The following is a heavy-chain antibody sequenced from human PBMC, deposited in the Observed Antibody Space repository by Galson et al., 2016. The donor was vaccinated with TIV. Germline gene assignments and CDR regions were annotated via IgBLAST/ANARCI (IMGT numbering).Heavy chain of an antibody. CDR3: ARDKSGFDTVDHFYDYMDV. J-gene: IGHJ6*03. Sequence: LSLTCTVSGGSINTYYLSWIRQSPGKGLEWVGYIYYSGSTEYKPSLKSRVTISRDTSKTQFSLRLTSVTAADTAISYCARDKSGFDTVDHFYDYMDVGGKGTTVIGSS. CDR2: IYYSGST. D-gene: IGHD1-26*01. V-gene: IGHV4-59*01. CDR1: GGSINTYY.